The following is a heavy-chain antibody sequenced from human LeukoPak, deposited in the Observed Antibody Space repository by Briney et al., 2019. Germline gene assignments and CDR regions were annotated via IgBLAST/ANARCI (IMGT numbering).Heavy chain of an antibody. CDR2: ISGSGGST. CDR3: ARDLLWFGEAEYYFDY. Sequence: GGPLRLSCAASGFTFSSYAMSWVRQAPGKGLEWVSAISGSGGSTYYADSVKGRFTISRDNAKNTLYLQMNSLRAEDTAVYYCARDLLWFGEAEYYFDYWGQGTLGTVSS. V-gene: IGHV3-23*01. J-gene: IGHJ4*02. D-gene: IGHD3-10*01. CDR1: GFTFSSYA.